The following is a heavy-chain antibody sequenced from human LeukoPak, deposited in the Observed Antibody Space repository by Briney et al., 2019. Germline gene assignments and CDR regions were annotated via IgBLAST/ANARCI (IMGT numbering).Heavy chain of an antibody. CDR2: INPNSGAT. V-gene: IGHV1-2*02. Sequence: ASLKVSCKASGYTFTGYYMHWVRQAPGQGLEWMGWINPNSGATNYAQKFQGRVTMTRDTSISTAYMDLSRLRSDDTAVYYCARGMGVLVPAATWFDPWGQGTLVTVSS. CDR3: ARGMGVLVPAATWFDP. D-gene: IGHD2-2*01. J-gene: IGHJ5*02. CDR1: GYTFTGYY.